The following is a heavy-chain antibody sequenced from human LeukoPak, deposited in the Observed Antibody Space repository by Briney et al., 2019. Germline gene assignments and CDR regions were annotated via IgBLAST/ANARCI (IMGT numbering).Heavy chain of an antibody. CDR2: ISAYNGNT. J-gene: IGHJ4*02. V-gene: IGHV1-18*01. CDR3: ARGRKDYGDYYFDN. CDR1: GYTFTSYG. Sequence: ASVKVSCKASGYTFTSYGITWVRQAPGQGHEWMGWISAYNGNTNYAQKLQGRVTMTTDTPTSTAYMELRSLRSDDTAVYYCARGRKDYGDYYFDNWGQGTLVTASS. D-gene: IGHD4-17*01.